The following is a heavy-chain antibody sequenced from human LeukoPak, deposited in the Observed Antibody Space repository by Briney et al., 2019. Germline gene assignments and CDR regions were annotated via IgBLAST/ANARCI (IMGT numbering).Heavy chain of an antibody. CDR1: GFTFSSYG. D-gene: IGHD4-17*01. J-gene: IGHJ3*02. CDR2: IWYDGSNK. V-gene: IGHV3-33*01. Sequence: GRSLRLSCAASGFTFSSYGMHWVHQAPGKGLEWVAVIWYDGSNKYYADSVKGRFTISRDNSKNTLYLQMNSLRAEDTAVYYCARDRGAGDYPLGAFDIWGQGTMVTVSS. CDR3: ARDRGAGDYPLGAFDI.